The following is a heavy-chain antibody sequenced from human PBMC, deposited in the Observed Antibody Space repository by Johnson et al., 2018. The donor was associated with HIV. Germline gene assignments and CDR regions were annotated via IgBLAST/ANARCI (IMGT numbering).Heavy chain of an antibody. Sequence: VQLVESGGGVVQPGRSLRLSFPASEFTFSSSAMHWVRQAPGKGLEWVSGISWISGTIGHADSVKGRFPFSEANAKTSLHLQMSSLRAEDTALYYCAKGATRYKTDGSKHDGAFDVWGQGTMVTVSS. V-gene: IGHV3-9*01. CDR3: AKGATRYKTDGSKHDGAFDV. CDR2: ISWISGTI. J-gene: IGHJ3*01. D-gene: IGHD1-26*01. CDR1: EFTFSSSA.